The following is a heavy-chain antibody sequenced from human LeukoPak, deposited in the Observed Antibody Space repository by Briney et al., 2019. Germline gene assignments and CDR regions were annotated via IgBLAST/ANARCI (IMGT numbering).Heavy chain of an antibody. D-gene: IGHD5-12*01. Sequence: ASVKVSCKASGYTFTSHDINWVRQATGQGLEWMGWMNPNSGNTGYAQKFQGRVTITRNTSISTAYMELSSLRSEDTAVYYCARVKRGWLRSGDRGRPFDYWGQGTLVTVSS. J-gene: IGHJ4*02. CDR2: MNPNSGNT. V-gene: IGHV1-8*03. CDR1: GYTFTSHD. CDR3: ARVKRGWLRSGDRGRPFDY.